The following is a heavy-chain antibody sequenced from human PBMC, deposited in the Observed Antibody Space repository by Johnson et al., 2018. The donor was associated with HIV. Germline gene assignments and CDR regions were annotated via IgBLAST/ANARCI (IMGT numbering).Heavy chain of an antibody. CDR1: GFTFSSYG. J-gene: IGHJ3*02. V-gene: IGHV3-30*02. Sequence: QVQLVESGGGVVQPGGSLRLSCAASGFTFSSYGMHWVRQAPGKGLEWVAFIRYDGSNKYYADSVKGRFTISRDNSKNTLYLKMNSLRAEDTAVYYCAREVDGFDIWGQGTMVTVSS. CDR2: IRYDGSNK. CDR3: AREVDGFDI.